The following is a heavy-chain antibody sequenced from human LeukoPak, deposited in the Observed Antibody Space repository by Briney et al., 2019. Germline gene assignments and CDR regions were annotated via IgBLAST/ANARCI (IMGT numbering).Heavy chain of an antibody. D-gene: IGHD3-3*01. Sequence: SETLSLTCNVSGGSIIIISHYWGWVRQSPGKGLEWIGSVSYAGTSYYNPSLKSRVTMSVDTSKNTFSLKVTSVTAADTAVYFCARHSGMVDRHFAHWGQGTLVPVSS. CDR3: ARHSGMVDRHFAH. CDR2: VSYAGTS. V-gene: IGHV4-39*01. CDR1: GGSIIIISHY. J-gene: IGHJ4*02.